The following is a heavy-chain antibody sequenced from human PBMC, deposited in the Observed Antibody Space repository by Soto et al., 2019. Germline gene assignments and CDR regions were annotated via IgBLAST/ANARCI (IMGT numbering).Heavy chain of an antibody. CDR3: ARVPWCSGGSCDSNWFDP. Sequence: QVQLVQSGAEVKKPGASVKVSCKASGYTFTSYGISWVRQAPGQGLEWMGWISAYNGNTHYAQKLQGRVTMTTDTSTSTAYMELRSLRSDATAVYYCARVPWCSGGSCDSNWFDPWGQGTLVTVSS. CDR1: GYTFTSYG. J-gene: IGHJ5*02. V-gene: IGHV1-18*01. CDR2: ISAYNGNT. D-gene: IGHD2-15*01.